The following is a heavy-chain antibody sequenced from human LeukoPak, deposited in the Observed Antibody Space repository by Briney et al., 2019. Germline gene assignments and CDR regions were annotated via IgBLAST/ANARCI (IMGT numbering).Heavy chain of an antibody. CDR3: ARGANYVWGSYRPVNWFDP. CDR2: INHSGST. CDR1: GGSFSGYY. Sequence: SETLSLTCAFYGGSFSGYYWSWIRQPPGKGLEWIGEINHSGSTNYNPSLKSRVTISVDTSKNQFSLKLSSVTAADTAVYYCARGANYVWGSYRPVNWFDPWGQGTLVTVSS. J-gene: IGHJ5*02. D-gene: IGHD3-16*02. V-gene: IGHV4-34*01.